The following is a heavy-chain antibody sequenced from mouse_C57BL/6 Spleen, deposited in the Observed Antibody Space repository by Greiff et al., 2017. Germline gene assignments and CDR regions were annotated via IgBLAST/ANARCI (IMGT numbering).Heavy chain of an antibody. D-gene: IGHD3-1*01. V-gene: IGHV1-80*01. CDR3: ASRATEGVYFDY. J-gene: IGHJ2*01. Sequence: QVQLQQSGAELVKPGASVKISCKASGYAFSSYWMNWVKQRPGKGLEWIGQIYPGDGDTNYNGKFKGKATLTADKSSSTAYMQLSSLTSEDSAVYLCASRATEGVYFDYWGQGTTLTVSS. CDR1: GYAFSSYW. CDR2: IYPGDGDT.